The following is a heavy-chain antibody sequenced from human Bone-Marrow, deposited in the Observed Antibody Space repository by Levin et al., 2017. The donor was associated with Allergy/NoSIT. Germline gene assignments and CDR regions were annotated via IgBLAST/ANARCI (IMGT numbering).Heavy chain of an antibody. J-gene: IGHJ4*02. CDR3: ARDDELGITIKDY. CDR1: GYTFVRFG. CDR2: VSGNNENR. Sequence: GESLKISCKTSGYTFVRFGMSWVRQAPGQGLEWMGWVSGNNENRKYAQKFQDRVTMTTDASTRTAYMELRSLRPDDTAVYFCARDDELGITIKDYWGQGTQVIVSS. V-gene: IGHV1-18*01. D-gene: IGHD5-24*01.